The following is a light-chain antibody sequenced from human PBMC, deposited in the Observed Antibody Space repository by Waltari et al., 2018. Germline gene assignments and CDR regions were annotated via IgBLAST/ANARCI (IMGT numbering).Light chain of an antibody. V-gene: IGLV2-14*03. CDR2: DVT. CDR3: TSYTSSTTTPYV. CDR1: FSDVGRYDY. J-gene: IGLJ1*01. Sequence: QSALTQPASVSGYPGQSLTISCTGTFSDVGRYDYVSWYQQHPGKAPKLLIHDVTDRPSGVADRFSGSKSGNTASLTISGLQADDEADYYCTSYTSSTTTPYVFGTGTQVTV.